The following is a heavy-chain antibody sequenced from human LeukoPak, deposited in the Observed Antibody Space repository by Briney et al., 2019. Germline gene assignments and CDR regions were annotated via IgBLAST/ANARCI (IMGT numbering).Heavy chain of an antibody. CDR3: ARGGRIAVAGPDY. J-gene: IGHJ4*02. CDR1: GFTFSSYN. V-gene: IGHV3-48*04. Sequence: GGSLRLSCAVSGFTFSSYNMNWVRQAPGKGLEWVSYISSSGSTIYYADSVKGRFTISRDNAKNSLYLQMNSLRAEDTAVYYCARGGRIAVAGPDYWGQGTLVTVST. CDR2: ISSSGSTI. D-gene: IGHD6-19*01.